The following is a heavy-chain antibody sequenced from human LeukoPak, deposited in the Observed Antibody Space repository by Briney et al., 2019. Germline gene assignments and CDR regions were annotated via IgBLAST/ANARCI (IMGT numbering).Heavy chain of an antibody. V-gene: IGHV4-39*07. CDR3: ARGVVRGVIITLFDY. Sequence: SETLSLTCTVSGGSISSSSYYWGWIRQPPGKGLEWIGSIYYSGSTYYNPSLKSRVTISVDTSKNQFSLKLSSVTAADTAVYYCARGVVRGVIITLFDYWGQGTLVTVSS. CDR2: IYYSGST. D-gene: IGHD3-10*01. CDR1: GGSISSSSYY. J-gene: IGHJ4*02.